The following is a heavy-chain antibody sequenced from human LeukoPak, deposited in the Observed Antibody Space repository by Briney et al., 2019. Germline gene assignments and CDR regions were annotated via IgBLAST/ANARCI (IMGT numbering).Heavy chain of an antibody. CDR3: ARDRYSSSWSAGVDY. CDR2: ISSSSSYI. Sequence: GGSLRLSCAASGFTFSSYSMNWVRQAPGKGLGWVSSISSSSSYIYYADSVKGRFTISRDNAKNSLYLQMNSLRAEDTAVYYCARDRYSSSWSAGVDYWGQGTLVTVSS. J-gene: IGHJ4*02. V-gene: IGHV3-21*01. D-gene: IGHD6-13*01. CDR1: GFTFSSYS.